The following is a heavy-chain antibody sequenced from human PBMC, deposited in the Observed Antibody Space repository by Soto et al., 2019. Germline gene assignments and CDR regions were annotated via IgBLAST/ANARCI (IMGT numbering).Heavy chain of an antibody. CDR1: GGSISSYY. J-gene: IGHJ6*02. D-gene: IGHD3-10*01. V-gene: IGHV4-59*01. CDR3: ARDQGGSYYGSGSYYGYYYYGMDV. Sequence: SETLSLTCTVSGGSISSYYWSWIRQPPGKGLEWIGYIYYSRSTNYNPSLKSRVTISVDTSKNQFSLKLSSVTAADTAVYYCARDQGGSYYGSGSYYGYYYYGMDVWGQGTTVTVSS. CDR2: IYYSRST.